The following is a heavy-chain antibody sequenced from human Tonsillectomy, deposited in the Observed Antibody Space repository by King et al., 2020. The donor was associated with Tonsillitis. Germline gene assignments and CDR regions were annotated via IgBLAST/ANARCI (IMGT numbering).Heavy chain of an antibody. Sequence: VQLQESGPGLVKPSETLSLTCTVSGGSISSYYWSWIRQPPGKGLEWIGYIYYSGSTNYNPSLKSRVTISVDTSKNQFSLKLSSVTAADTAVYYCASRSSGWYDAFDIWGQGTMVTVSS. CDR3: ASRSSGWYDAFDI. J-gene: IGHJ3*02. CDR2: IYYSGST. V-gene: IGHV4-59*01. D-gene: IGHD6-19*01. CDR1: GGSISSYY.